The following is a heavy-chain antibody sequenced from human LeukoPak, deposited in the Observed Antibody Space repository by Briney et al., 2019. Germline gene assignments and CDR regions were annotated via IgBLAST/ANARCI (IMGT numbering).Heavy chain of an antibody. D-gene: IGHD1-26*01. V-gene: IGHV4-39*01. CDR2: IYYSGST. CDR1: GGSISSSSYY. J-gene: IGHJ4*02. CDR3: ARQARLAIDY. Sequence: SETLSLTCTVSGGSISSSSYYWGWIRQPPGKGLEWIGSIYYSGSTYYNPSLESRVTISVDTSKNQFSLKLSSVTAADTAVYYCARQARLAIDYWGQGTLVTVSS.